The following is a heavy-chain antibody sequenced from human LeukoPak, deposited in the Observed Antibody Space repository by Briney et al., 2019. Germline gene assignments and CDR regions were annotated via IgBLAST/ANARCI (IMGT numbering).Heavy chain of an antibody. CDR1: GFTFSSYG. D-gene: IGHD4-17*01. V-gene: IGHV3-30*18. CDR3: AKDGDDYGDEGTQEIDY. J-gene: IGHJ4*02. Sequence: PGGSLRLSCAASGFTFSSYGMHWVRQAPGKGLEWVAVISYDGSNKYYADSVKGRFTISRDNSKNTLYLQMNSLRAEDTAVYYCAKDGDDYGDEGTQEIDYWGQGTLVTVSS. CDR2: ISYDGSNK.